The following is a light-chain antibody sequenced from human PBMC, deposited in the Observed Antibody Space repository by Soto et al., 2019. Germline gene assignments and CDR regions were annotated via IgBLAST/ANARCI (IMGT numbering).Light chain of an antibody. CDR3: QQYDNLPIT. CDR2: DAS. J-gene: IGKJ5*01. CDR1: QDSSNY. V-gene: IGKV1-33*01. Sequence: SQMTHSPWSLSASVGDRVTITCQASQDSSNYLNWYQQKPGKAPKLLIYDASNLETGVPSRFSGSGSGTDFTFTISSLQPEDIATYYCQQYDNLPITFGQGTRLEIK.